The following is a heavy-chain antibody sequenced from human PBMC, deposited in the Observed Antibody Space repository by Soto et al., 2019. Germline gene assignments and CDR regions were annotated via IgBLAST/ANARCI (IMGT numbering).Heavy chain of an antibody. CDR2: IYYSGST. CDR3: ARVDDYPFYYGMDV. Sequence: SETLSLTCTVSGGSISSYYWSWIRQPPGKELEWIGYIYYSGSTNYNPSLKSRVTISVDTSKNQFSLKLSSVTAADTAVYYCARVDDYPFYYGMDVWGQGTTVT. D-gene: IGHD4-17*01. V-gene: IGHV4-59*01. CDR1: GGSISSYY. J-gene: IGHJ6*02.